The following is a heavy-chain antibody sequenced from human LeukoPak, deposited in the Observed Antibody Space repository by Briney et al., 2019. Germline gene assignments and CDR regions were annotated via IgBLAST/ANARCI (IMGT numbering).Heavy chain of an antibody. CDR2: ISYDGSNK. V-gene: IGHV3-30*04. D-gene: IGHD6-19*01. CDR3: AAPDIAVAEPHDAFDI. Sequence: GGSLRLSCAASGFTFSSYAMHWVRQAPGKGLEWVAVISYDGSNKYYADSVKGRFTISRDNSKNTLYLQMNSLRAEDTAVYYCAAPDIAVAEPHDAFDIWGQGTMVTVSS. J-gene: IGHJ3*02. CDR1: GFTFSSYA.